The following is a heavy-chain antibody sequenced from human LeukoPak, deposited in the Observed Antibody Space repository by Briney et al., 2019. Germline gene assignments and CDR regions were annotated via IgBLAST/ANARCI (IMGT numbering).Heavy chain of an antibody. J-gene: IGHJ4*02. D-gene: IGHD6-19*01. CDR3: AREVIGYSSAWYFDY. CDR2: IHHSGSV. V-gene: IGHV4-38-2*02. Sequence: SETLSLTCIVSGYSIISDYFWGWVRQPPGKGPEWIGSIHHSGSVYYNPSLKSRVTISVDTSKNQFSLKLSSVTAADTAMYYCAREVIGYSSAWYFDYWGQGTLVTVSS. CDR1: GYSIISDYF.